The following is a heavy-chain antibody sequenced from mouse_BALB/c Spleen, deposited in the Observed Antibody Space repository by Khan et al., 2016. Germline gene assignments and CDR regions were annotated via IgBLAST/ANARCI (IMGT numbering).Heavy chain of an antibody. CDR2: ISYSGST. D-gene: IGHD1-1*01. J-gene: IGHJ4*01. CDR1: GYSITSDYA. V-gene: IGHV3-2*02. Sequence: QLEESGPGLVKPSQSLSLTCTVTGYSITSDYAWNWIRQFPGNRLEWMGYISYSGSTSYNPSFKSRISITRETSKNQFFLQLNSVTSEDTATYYCARSDYGDNDAMDYWGQGTSVTVSS. CDR3: ARSDYGDNDAMDY.